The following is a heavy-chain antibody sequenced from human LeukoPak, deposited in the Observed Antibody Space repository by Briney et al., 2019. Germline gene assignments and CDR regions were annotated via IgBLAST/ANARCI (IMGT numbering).Heavy chain of an antibody. CDR2: IYTSGST. D-gene: IGHD2-2*01. J-gene: IGHJ6*03. V-gene: IGHV4-4*09. CDR3: ARLGRDVVVVPAARLGYYYYIDV. CDR1: GGSISSYY. Sequence: SETLSLTRTVSGGSISSYYWSWIRQPPGKGLEWIGYIYTSGSTNYNTSLKSRVTISVDTSKNQFSLKLSSVTAADTAVYYCARLGRDVVVVPAARLGYYYYIDVWGKGTTVTVSS.